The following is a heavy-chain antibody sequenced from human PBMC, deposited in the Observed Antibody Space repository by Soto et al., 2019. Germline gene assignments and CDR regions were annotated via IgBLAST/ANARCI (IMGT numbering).Heavy chain of an antibody. CDR1: GGSFSGYY. CDR3: RAHAIHKYFDW. Sequence: PSETLSLTCAVYGGSFSGYYWSWIRQPPGKGLEWIGEINHSGSTNYNPSLKGRVTISVDTSKNQFSLKLSSVTAADTAVYYCRAHAIHKYFDWWGQGTLVTVSS. V-gene: IGHV4-34*01. J-gene: IGHJ4*02. CDR2: INHSGST. D-gene: IGHD5-18*01.